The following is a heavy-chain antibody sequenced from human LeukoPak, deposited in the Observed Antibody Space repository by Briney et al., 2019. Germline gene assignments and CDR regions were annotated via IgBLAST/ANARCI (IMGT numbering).Heavy chain of an antibody. D-gene: IGHD5-18*01. CDR1: GFTFSSYS. CDR3: ARVRVDTAMATIPRCDFDY. CDR2: ISSSRSYI. J-gene: IGHJ4*02. Sequence: GGSLRLSCAASGFTFSSYSMNWAREAPGKGREGVSSISSSRSYIHYADSVKGRLTFSRDNPKNSLYVHMKPPSGEDTRVLCCARVRVDTAMATIPRCDFDYWGQGTLVTVSS. V-gene: IGHV3-21*01.